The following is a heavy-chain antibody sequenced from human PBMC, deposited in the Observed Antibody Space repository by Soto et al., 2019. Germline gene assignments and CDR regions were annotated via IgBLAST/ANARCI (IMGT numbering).Heavy chain of an antibody. CDR2: INHSGST. CDR3: ARVATMVRGVIPNWFDP. Sequence: PSETLSLTCAVYGGSFSGYYWSWIRQPPGKGLEWIGEINHSGSTNYNPSLKSRVTISVDTSKNQFSLRLSSVTAADTAVYYCARVATMVRGVIPNWFDPWGQGTLVTISS. CDR1: GGSFSGYY. D-gene: IGHD3-10*01. V-gene: IGHV4-34*01. J-gene: IGHJ5*02.